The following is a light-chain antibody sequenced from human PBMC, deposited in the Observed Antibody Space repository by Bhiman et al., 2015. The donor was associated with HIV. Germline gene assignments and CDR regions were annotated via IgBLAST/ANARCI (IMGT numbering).Light chain of an antibody. J-gene: IGLJ2*01. CDR2: MNN. V-gene: IGLV1-44*01. CDR1: AFNIERHQ. Sequence: QSVLTQPPAMSAAPGQSVTISCSGSAFNIERHQVTWLRHLPGTAPTSVIIMNNQRPSGVPDRFSGSRSGTSASLAITGLQAEDEADYYCQSYDNSLSGSVFGGGTKLTVL. CDR3: QSYDNSLSGSV.